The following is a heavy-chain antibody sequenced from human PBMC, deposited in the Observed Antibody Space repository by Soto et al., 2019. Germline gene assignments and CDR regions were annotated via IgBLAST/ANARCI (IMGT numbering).Heavy chain of an antibody. V-gene: IGHV4-34*01. Sequence: QVQLQQWGAGLLKPSETLSLTCAVYGGSFSGYYWSWIRQPPGKGLEWIGEINHSGSTNYNPSLKSRVTISVDTSKNQFSLKLSSVTAADTAVYYCARVRGIVVVPAAIEGGGWFDPWGQGTLVTVSS. CDR2: INHSGST. CDR3: ARVRGIVVVPAAIEGGGWFDP. J-gene: IGHJ5*02. CDR1: GGSFSGYY. D-gene: IGHD2-2*01.